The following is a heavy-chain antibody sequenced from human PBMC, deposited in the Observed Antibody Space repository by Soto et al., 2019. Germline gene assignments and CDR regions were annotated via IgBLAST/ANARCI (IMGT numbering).Heavy chain of an antibody. J-gene: IGHJ5*02. CDR1: GYTFTSYG. V-gene: IGHV1-18*01. D-gene: IGHD1-7*01. CDR3: AKEGTGTTSWFDP. Sequence: GASVNVSCKASGYTFTSYGISWVRQAPGQGLEWMGRISAYSGNTSYAQKLQGRVTMTRDTSTSTVYMELSSLRSEDTAVYYCAKEGTGTTSWFDPWGQGTLVTVSS. CDR2: ISAYSGNT.